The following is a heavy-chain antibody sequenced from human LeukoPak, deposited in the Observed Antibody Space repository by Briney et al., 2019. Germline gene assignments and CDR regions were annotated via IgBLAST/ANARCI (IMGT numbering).Heavy chain of an antibody. J-gene: IGHJ5*02. Sequence: SETLSLTCVGYGGSFSGYYWSWIRQPPGKGLEWVGEINHSGSTNYNPSLKSRVTISVDTSKNQFSLKLSSVTAADTAVYYCARSGYDSSGYYYFGRLNWFDPWGQGTLVTVSS. CDR2: INHSGST. CDR3: ARSGYDSSGYYYFGRLNWFDP. D-gene: IGHD3-22*01. CDR1: GGSFSGYY. V-gene: IGHV4-34*01.